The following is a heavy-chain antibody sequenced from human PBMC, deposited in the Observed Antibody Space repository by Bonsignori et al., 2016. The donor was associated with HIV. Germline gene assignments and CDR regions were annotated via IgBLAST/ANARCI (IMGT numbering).Heavy chain of an antibody. CDR3: ARHPAYFYDSSGYLVS. CDR1: GASISSYY. CDR2: ISYSGST. V-gene: IGHV4-59*01. J-gene: IGHJ4*02. D-gene: IGHD3-22*01. Sequence: SETLSLTCTVSGASISSYYWNWIRQPPGKGLEWIGYISYSGSTIYNPSLKSRVTISVDRSKKQFSLKLRSVTAADTAVYYCARHPAYFYDSSGYLVSWGQGTLVPSPQ.